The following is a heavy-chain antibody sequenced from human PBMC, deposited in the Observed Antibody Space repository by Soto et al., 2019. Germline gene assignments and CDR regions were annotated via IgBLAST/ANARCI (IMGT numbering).Heavy chain of an antibody. CDR3: VRERYSRSGGFGP. CDR1: GGGGSYIWVA. D-gene: IGHD3-22*01. J-gene: IGHJ5*02. V-gene: IGHV6-1*01. CDR2: TYYRSRFFS. Sequence: TCTTSGGGGSYIWVAWIWLRKNPSGGLEWLGRTYYRSRFFSDYAESVKSRIIINPDTSKNQFSLQLKSVTPEDTAVFYCVRERYSRSGGFGPWGQGTPVSVSS.